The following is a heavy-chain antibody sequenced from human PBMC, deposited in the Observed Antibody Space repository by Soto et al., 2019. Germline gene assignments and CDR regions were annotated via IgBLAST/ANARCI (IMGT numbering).Heavy chain of an antibody. CDR3: ARGGWRQFDY. V-gene: IGHV4-59*08. CDR1: GGSIGSSY. J-gene: IGHJ4*02. Sequence: QVQLQESGPGLVKPSEPLSLTCSVSGGSIGSSYWSWIRQPPGKGLEWIGYIYYSGSTNYNPTLKSRVTKSVDTSKNGFSLKPSSVAAADTAVYYCARGGWRQFDYWGQGTLVTVSS. CDR2: IYYSGST. D-gene: IGHD3-3*01.